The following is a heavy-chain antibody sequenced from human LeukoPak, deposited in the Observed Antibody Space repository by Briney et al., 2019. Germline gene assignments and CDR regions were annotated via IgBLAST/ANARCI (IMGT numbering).Heavy chain of an antibody. J-gene: IGHJ6*02. CDR1: GYTFTSYG. CDR2: ISVYNGNT. CDR3: ARGMDVGYYDFWSGYKTTNYYGMDV. V-gene: IGHV1-18*01. Sequence: ASVKVSCKASGYTFTSYGISWVRQAPGQGLEWMGWISVYNGNTNSAQKLQGRVTMTTDTSTSTAYMELRSLRSDDTAVYYCARGMDVGYYDFWSGYKTTNYYGMDVWGQGTTVTVSS. D-gene: IGHD3-3*01.